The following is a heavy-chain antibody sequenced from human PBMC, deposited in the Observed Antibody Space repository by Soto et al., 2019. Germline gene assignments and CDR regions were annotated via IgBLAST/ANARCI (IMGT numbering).Heavy chain of an antibody. CDR3: ARVFGGYYLRPPSRYFDY. V-gene: IGHV4-34*01. Sequence: QVQLQQWGAGLLKPSETLSLTCAVYGGSFSGYYWSWIRQPPGKGLEWIGEINHSGSTNYNPSLKSRVTLSVDXXKXPXXLKLSAVTAADTAVYYCARVFGGYYLRPPSRYFDYWGQGTLVTVSS. J-gene: IGHJ4*02. D-gene: IGHD3-22*01. CDR2: INHSGST. CDR1: GGSFSGYY.